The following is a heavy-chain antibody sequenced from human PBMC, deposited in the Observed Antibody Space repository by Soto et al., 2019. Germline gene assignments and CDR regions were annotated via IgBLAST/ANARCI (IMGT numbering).Heavy chain of an antibody. CDR2: ISGSGGDT. CDR1: GFTFSSYA. D-gene: IGHD1-1*01. Sequence: EVQLLESGGGLVQPGGSLRLSCAASGFTFSSYAMSWVRQAPGKGLEWVSSISGSGGDTYYADSVRGRFTISRDNSKNTLVLPMNSLGAADTAVYYCAKDRSASGTTVRFDPWGQGTLVTVSS. CDR3: AKDRSASGTTVRFDP. J-gene: IGHJ5*02. V-gene: IGHV3-23*01.